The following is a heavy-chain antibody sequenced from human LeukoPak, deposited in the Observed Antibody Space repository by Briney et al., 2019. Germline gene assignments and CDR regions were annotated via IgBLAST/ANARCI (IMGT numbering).Heavy chain of an antibody. D-gene: IGHD5-24*01. Sequence: PSETLSLTCTVSGGSISSGSYYWSWIRQPAGKGLEWIGHIYTSGSTNYNPSLKSRVTMSVDTSKNQFSLKLSSVTAADTAVYYCARAYRDGYNYNYWGQGTLVTVSS. CDR1: GGSISSGSYY. V-gene: IGHV4-61*09. J-gene: IGHJ4*02. CDR2: IYTSGST. CDR3: ARAYRDGYNYNY.